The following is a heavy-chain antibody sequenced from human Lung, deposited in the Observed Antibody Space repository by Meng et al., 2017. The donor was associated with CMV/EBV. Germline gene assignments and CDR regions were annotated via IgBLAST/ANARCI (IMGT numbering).Heavy chain of an antibody. CDR2: ISSGSSTI. CDR1: GFTFSIDS. Sequence: GGSXRLXXAASGFTFSIDSMNWVRQAPGKGLEWISYISSGSSTIYYADSVKGRFSISRDNAGKTLYLHVSNLRGEDTAVYYCAKGGGVGRSASDYWGQGTLVTVSS. V-gene: IGHV3-48*04. CDR3: AKGGGVGRSASDY. D-gene: IGHD1-26*01. J-gene: IGHJ4*02.